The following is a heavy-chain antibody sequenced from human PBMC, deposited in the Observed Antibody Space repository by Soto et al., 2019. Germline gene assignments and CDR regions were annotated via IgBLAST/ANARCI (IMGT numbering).Heavy chain of an antibody. V-gene: IGHV4-4*07. CDR1: GGSIRNYF. CDR3: VRDVESPGISGSRGAFDI. J-gene: IGHJ3*02. D-gene: IGHD1-20*01. CDR2: IYSSGNT. Sequence: QVQLQESGPGLVKPSETLSLICTVSGGSIRNYFWTWIRQPAGKGLEWIGRIYSSGNTVYNASLKSRVTMSIDMSKNQFSLKLSSMTAADTAVYYCVRDVESPGISGSRGAFDIWGQGTVVTVSS.